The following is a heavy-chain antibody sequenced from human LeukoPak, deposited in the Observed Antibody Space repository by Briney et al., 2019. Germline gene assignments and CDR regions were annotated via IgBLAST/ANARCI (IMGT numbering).Heavy chain of an antibody. CDR2: IWYDGSNK. CDR3: ARDKGNQKYSGSSPWCFEY. J-gene: IGHJ4*02. Sequence: GGPLRLSCADSGFTFSSYAMHWVRQAPGKGLEWVAVIWYDGSNKYYADSVKSRFTISRDTSKNTLYLQMYSLRDEETGVYYCARDKGNQKYSGSSPWCFEYWGQGALVTVGS. CDR1: GFTFSSYA. D-gene: IGHD1-26*01. V-gene: IGHV3-33*08.